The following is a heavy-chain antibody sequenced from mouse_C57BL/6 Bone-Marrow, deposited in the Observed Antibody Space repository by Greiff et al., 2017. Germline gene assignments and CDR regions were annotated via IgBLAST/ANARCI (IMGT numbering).Heavy chain of an antibody. V-gene: IGHV1-72*01. CDR3: AREGDYYGSRNWYFDV. Sequence: QVQLQQPGAELVKPGASVKLSCKASGYTFTSYWMHWVKQRPGRGLEWIGRIDPNSGGTKYNEKFKSKATLTVDKPSSTAYMQLSSLTSEDSAVYYCAREGDYYGSRNWYFDVWGTGTTVTVSS. CDR1: GYTFTSYW. J-gene: IGHJ1*03. CDR2: IDPNSGGT. D-gene: IGHD1-1*01.